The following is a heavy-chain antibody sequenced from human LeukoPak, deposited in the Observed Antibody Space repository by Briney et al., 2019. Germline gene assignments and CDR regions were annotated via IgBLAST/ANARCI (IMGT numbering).Heavy chain of an antibody. D-gene: IGHD3-22*01. CDR1: GGTFSSYA. CDR3: AAQYDSSEMDV. CDR2: IIPIFGTA. Sequence: ASVKVSCXASGGTFSSYAISWVRQAPGQGLEWMGGIIPIFGTANYAQKFQGRVTITTDGSTSTAYMELSSLRSEDTAVYYCAAQYDSSEMDVWGKGTTVTVSS. V-gene: IGHV1-69*05. J-gene: IGHJ6*04.